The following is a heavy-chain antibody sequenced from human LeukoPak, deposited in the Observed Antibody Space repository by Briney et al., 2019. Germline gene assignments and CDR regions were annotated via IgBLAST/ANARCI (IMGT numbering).Heavy chain of an antibody. J-gene: IGHJ3*02. CDR1: GYTFTGYY. CDR3: ASQRQAHCDPKAFDI. D-gene: IGHD1-1*01. Sequence: ASVKVSCKASGYTFTGYYMHWVRQAPGQGLEWMGWINPNSGGTNYAQKFQGRVTMTTDTSTSTAYMELRSLRSDDTAVYYCASQRQAHCDPKAFDIWGQGTMVTVSS. V-gene: IGHV1-2*02. CDR2: INPNSGGT.